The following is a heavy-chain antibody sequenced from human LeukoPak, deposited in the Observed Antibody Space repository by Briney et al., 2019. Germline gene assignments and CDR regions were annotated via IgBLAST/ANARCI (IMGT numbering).Heavy chain of an antibody. D-gene: IGHD3-10*02. CDR1: GSAFSRYG. Sequence: GGSLRLSCEASGSAFSRYGMNWVRQAPGKGLEWVSYISSSGSTIYYADSVKGRFTISRDNAKNSLYLQMNSLRAEDTAVYYCAELGITMIGGVWGKGTTVTISS. CDR2: ISSSGSTI. V-gene: IGHV3-48*03. J-gene: IGHJ6*04. CDR3: AELGITMIGGV.